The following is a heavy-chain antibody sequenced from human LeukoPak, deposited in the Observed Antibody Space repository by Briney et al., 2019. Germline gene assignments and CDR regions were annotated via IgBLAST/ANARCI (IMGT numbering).Heavy chain of an antibody. Sequence: ASVKVSCKAPGYTFTSYGISWVRQAPGQGLEWMGWISAYNGNTNYAQKLQGRVTMTTDTSTSTAYMELRSLRSDDTAVYYCARVGANYYYYGMDVWGQGTTVTVSS. CDR2: ISAYNGNT. CDR3: ARVGANYYYYGMDV. D-gene: IGHD1-26*01. CDR1: GYTFTSYG. J-gene: IGHJ6*02. V-gene: IGHV1-18*01.